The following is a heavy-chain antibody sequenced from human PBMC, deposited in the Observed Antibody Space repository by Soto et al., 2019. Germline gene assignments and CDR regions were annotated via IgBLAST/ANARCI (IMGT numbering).Heavy chain of an antibody. Sequence: QVQLQQWGAGLLKPSETLSLTCAVYGGSFSGYYWSWIRKHPGKRLEWIGEINHSGSTNYFPSLKSRVTIAVDTSKNQFSLKLSSVTAADTAVYYCARGPWGETPGYFDLWGRGTLVTVSS. CDR2: INHSGST. CDR1: GGSFSGYY. J-gene: IGHJ2*01. D-gene: IGHD3-10*01. CDR3: ARGPWGETPGYFDL. V-gene: IGHV4-34*01.